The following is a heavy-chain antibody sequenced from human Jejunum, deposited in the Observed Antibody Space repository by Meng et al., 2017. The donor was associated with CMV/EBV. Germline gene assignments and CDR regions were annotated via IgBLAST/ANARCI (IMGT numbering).Heavy chain of an antibody. Sequence: VQLQESGPGLVEPSQTLSLTCTVSGGSMSSGNYYWSWIRQPAGKGLEWIGRIYTSGSTNYNPSLKSRVTMSVDTSKNQFSLKLSSVTVADTAVYYCAREPDYWGQGTLVTVSS. CDR2: IYTSGST. CDR3: AREPDY. CDR1: GGSMSSGNYY. V-gene: IGHV4-61*02. J-gene: IGHJ4*02.